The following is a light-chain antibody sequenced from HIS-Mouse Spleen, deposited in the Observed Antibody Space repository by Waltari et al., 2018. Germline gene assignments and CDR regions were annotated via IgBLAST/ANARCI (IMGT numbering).Light chain of an antibody. CDR3: SSYTSSSTYV. Sequence: QSALTQPASVSGSPGQSITISRTGTTSDAGGYNYVSWYQQHPGKAPKLMIYDVSNRPSGVSNRFSGSKSGNTASLTISGLQAEDEADYYCSSYTSSSTYVFGTGTKVTVL. V-gene: IGLV2-14*03. CDR2: DVS. J-gene: IGLJ1*01. CDR1: TSDAGGYNY.